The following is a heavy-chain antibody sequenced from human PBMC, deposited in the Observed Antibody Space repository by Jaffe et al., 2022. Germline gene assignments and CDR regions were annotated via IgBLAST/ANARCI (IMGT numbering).Heavy chain of an antibody. CDR3: AKGRMVQGVKSSFDY. V-gene: IGHV3-30*02. D-gene: IGHD3-10*01. Sequence: QVQLVESGGGVVQPGGSLRLSCAASGFTFSSYGMHWVRQAPGKGLEWVAFIRYDGSNKYYADSVKGRFTISRDNSKNTLYLQMNSLRAEDTAVYYCAKGRMVQGVKSSFDYWGQGTLVTVSS. J-gene: IGHJ4*02. CDR2: IRYDGSNK. CDR1: GFTFSSYG.